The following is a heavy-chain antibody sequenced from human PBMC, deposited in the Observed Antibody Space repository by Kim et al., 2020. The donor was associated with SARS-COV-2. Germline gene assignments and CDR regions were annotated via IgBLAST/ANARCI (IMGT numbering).Heavy chain of an antibody. V-gene: IGHV1-46*01. CDR3: ARGEDVVVPAALSDFDY. CDR2: INPSGGST. Sequence: ASVKVSCKASGYTFTSYYMHWVRQAPGQGLEWMGIINPSGGSTSYAQKFQGRVTMTRDTSTSTVYMELSSLRSEDTAVYYCARGEDVVVPAALSDFDYWGQGTLVTVSS. CDR1: GYTFTSYY. D-gene: IGHD2-2*01. J-gene: IGHJ4*02.